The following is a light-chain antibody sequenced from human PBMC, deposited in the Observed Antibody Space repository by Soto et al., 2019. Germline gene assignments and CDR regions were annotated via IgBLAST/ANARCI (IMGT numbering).Light chain of an antibody. Sequence: IVMTQTPATLSVSPWERATLSCRASQSINRKLAWYQQKPGQSPRLLIFGASTRATGIPDRFSGSGSGTEFSLTISNLQSEDFAVYFCQQYNNWPPITFGLGTRLEIK. CDR2: GAS. CDR3: QQYNNWPPIT. CDR1: QSINRK. V-gene: IGKV3-15*01. J-gene: IGKJ5*01.